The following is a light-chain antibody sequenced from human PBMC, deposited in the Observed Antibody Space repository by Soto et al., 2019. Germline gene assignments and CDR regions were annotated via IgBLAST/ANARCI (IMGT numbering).Light chain of an antibody. CDR3: QQYGRSLWT. CDR1: RSVGSD. Sequence: EILMTQSPATLSVSPGERATLSCRASRSVGSDLVWYRQKPGQAPRLLIYDAASRATGIPDRFSGSGSRTDFTLTISRLEPEDFAVYYCQQYGRSLWTFGQGTKVDI. V-gene: IGKV3-20*01. CDR2: DAA. J-gene: IGKJ1*01.